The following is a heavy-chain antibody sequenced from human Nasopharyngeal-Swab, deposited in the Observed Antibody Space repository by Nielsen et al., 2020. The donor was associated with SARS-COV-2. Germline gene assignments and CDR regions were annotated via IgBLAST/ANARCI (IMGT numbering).Heavy chain of an antibody. CDR2: IYYTGNT. V-gene: IGHV4-39*01. CDR3: ARTNTERPNFDS. Sequence: SETLSLTCTVSGGSISGSTYYWGWVRQPPGKGLEWIANIYYTGNTYYSPSLKSRVTISVDTSRSQFSLTLSSMIAADRAVYYCARTNTERPNFDSWGQGLLVTVSS. J-gene: IGHJ4*02. D-gene: IGHD2-8*01. CDR1: GGSISGSTYY.